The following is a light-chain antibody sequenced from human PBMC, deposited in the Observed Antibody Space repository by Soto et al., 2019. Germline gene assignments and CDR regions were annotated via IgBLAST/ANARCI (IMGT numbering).Light chain of an antibody. V-gene: IGLV1-44*01. J-gene: IGLJ7*01. CDR1: SSNIGSNT. Sequence: QSVLTQPPSASGTPGQRVNISCSGSSSNIGSNTVSWYQQLPGTAPKLLIYSNNQRPSGVPDRFSGSKSGTSASLAISGLQSEDEADYYGAAWDDSLSGPVFGGGTQLTVL. CDR3: AAWDDSLSGPV. CDR2: SNN.